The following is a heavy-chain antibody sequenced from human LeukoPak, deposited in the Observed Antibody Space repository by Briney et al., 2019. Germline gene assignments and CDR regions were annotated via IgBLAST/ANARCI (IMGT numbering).Heavy chain of an antibody. CDR2: IYSGGST. D-gene: IGHD6-13*01. CDR1: GFTVSSNY. J-gene: IGHJ4*02. V-gene: IGHV3-53*01. Sequence: GGSLRLSCAASGFTVSSNYMSRVRQAPGKGLEWVSVIYSGGSTYYADSVKGRFTISRDNSKNTLYLQMNSLRAEDTAVYYCAGGGYSSSWIIDYWGQGTLVTVSS. CDR3: AGGGYSSSWIIDY.